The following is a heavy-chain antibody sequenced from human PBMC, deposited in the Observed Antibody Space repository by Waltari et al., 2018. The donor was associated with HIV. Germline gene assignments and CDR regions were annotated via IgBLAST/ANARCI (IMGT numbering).Heavy chain of an antibody. D-gene: IGHD3-22*01. CDR3: ARQDSSGGNYYYGMDV. Sequence: EVQLVESGGGLVKPGGSLRLSCAASGFTFSSYSMNWFRQAPGKGLEWVSSISSSSIYISYADSVKGRFTISRDNAKNSLYLQMNSLRAEDTAVYYCARQDSSGGNYYYGMDVWGQGTTVTVSS. V-gene: IGHV3-21*01. J-gene: IGHJ6*02. CDR1: GFTFSSYS. CDR2: ISSSSIYI.